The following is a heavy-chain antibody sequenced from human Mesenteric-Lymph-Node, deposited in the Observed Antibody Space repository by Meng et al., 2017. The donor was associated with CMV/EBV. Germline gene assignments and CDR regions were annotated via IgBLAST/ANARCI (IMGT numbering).Heavy chain of an antibody. CDR2: IVPFVGIP. CDR3: AREFGRVLDP. V-gene: IGHV1-69*04. CDR1: GVTFNNFA. D-gene: IGHD3-16*01. J-gene: IGHJ5*02. Sequence: SCKASGVTFNNFAITWVRQAPGQGLEYVGRIVPFVGIPNYAQKFQGRVTITADTSTSTAYLDLSSLGSEDTAVYYCAREFGRVLDPWGQGTLVTVSS.